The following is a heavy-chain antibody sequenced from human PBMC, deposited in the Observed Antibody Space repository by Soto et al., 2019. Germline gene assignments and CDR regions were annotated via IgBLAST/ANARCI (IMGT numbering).Heavy chain of an antibody. CDR1: GFTFSSYS. D-gene: IGHD2-2*01. CDR3: ASAVQIIVLLPAAIDY. J-gene: IGHJ4*02. CDR2: IHNSSSTI. Sequence: EVQLVESGGGLVQPGESLRLSCAASGFTFSSYSMNWVRQAPGKGLEWVSYIHNSSSTIYYADSVRGRFPISEDNPKNSLYLPMNTLSDKDTAVYYGASAVQIIVLLPAAIDYWGQGTLVTVSS. V-gene: IGHV3-48*02.